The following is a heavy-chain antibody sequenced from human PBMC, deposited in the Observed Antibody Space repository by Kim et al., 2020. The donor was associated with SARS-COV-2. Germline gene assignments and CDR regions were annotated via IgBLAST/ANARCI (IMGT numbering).Heavy chain of an antibody. CDR1: GFTFSNHM. CDR3: ARDEGTY. J-gene: IGHJ4*02. Sequence: GGSLRLSCAVSGFTFSNHMMTWFRQAPGKGLEWVANIKQDGTEKNYVDSVKGRFTVSRDNAKNSLYLQMNSLRVEDTAVYYCARDEGTYWGQGTRVTVSS. CDR2: IKQDGTEK. D-gene: IGHD1-7*01. V-gene: IGHV3-7*05.